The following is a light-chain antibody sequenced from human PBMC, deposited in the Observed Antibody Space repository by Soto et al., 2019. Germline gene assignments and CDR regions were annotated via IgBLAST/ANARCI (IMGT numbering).Light chain of an antibody. Sequence: EIVLTQSPATLSLSPGERATLSCRASQSVSSYLAWYEQKPGQAPRLLIYDASNRATGIPARFSGSGSGTDFTLTISSLEPEDFAVYYCQQRXNWPXTFGQGTRLEIK. CDR3: QQRXNWPXT. V-gene: IGKV3-11*01. CDR1: QSVSSY. J-gene: IGKJ5*01. CDR2: DAS.